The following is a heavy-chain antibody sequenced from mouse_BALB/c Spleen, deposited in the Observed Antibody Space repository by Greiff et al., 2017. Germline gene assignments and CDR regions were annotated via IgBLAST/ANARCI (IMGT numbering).Heavy chain of an antibody. J-gene: IGHJ3*01. D-gene: IGHD4-1*01. CDR2: ISNGGGST. Sequence: EVQLVESGGGLVQPGGSLKLSCAASGFTFSSYTMSWVRQTPEKRLEWVAYISNGGGSTYYPDTVKGRFTISRDNAKNTLYLQMSSLKSEDTAMYYCERQRKKVETNWVFAYWGQGTLVTVSA. CDR3: ERQRKKVETNWVFAY. CDR1: GFTFSSYT. V-gene: IGHV5-12-2*01.